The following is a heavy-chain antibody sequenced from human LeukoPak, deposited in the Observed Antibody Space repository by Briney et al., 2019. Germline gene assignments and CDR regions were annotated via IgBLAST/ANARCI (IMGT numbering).Heavy chain of an antibody. J-gene: IGHJ3*02. V-gene: IGHV3-23*01. CDR3: AKEGVPTFSYYDSSGYRGKNI. D-gene: IGHD3-22*01. Sequence: PGGSLRLSCAASGFTFSSYAMSWVRQAPGKGLEWVSAISGSGGSTYYADSVKGRFTISRDNSKNTLYLQMNSLRAEDTAVYYCAKEGVPTFSYYDSSGYRGKNIWGQGTMVTVSS. CDR1: GFTFSSYA. CDR2: ISGSGGST.